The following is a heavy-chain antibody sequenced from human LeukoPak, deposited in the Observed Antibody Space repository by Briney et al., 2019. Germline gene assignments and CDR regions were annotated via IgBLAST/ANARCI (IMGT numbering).Heavy chain of an antibody. V-gene: IGHV3-49*04. Sequence: GGSLRLSCTTSGFTFSDYAVSRVRQAPGKGLEWIGFIRNKANGGTTEYAASVKGRFAISRDDSKTIAHLQMSSLKTEDTAVYSSGWASGAFDIWGQGTMVTVSS. CDR1: GFTFSDYA. D-gene: IGHD3-22*01. CDR3: GWASGAFDI. J-gene: IGHJ3*02. CDR2: IRNKANGGTT.